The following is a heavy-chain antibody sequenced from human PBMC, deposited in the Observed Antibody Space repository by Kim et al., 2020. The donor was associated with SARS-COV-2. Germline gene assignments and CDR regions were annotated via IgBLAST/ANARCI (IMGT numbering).Heavy chain of an antibody. V-gene: IGHV1-69*01. CDR3: ARGGVVVAARDDAFDI. Sequence: KFQGRVTITADESTSTAYMELSSLRSEDTAVYYCARGGVVVAARDDAFDIWGQGTMVTASS. D-gene: IGHD2-15*01. J-gene: IGHJ3*02.